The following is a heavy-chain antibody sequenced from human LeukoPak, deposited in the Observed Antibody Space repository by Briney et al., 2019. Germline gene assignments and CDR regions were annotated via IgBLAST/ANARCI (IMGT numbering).Heavy chain of an antibody. J-gene: IGHJ4*02. V-gene: IGHV4-39*01. CDR3: ARLYWTGHFQLLFDY. D-gene: IGHD2-2*01. CDR1: GGPISSYY. Sequence: SETLSLTCTVSGGPISSYYWSWIRQPPGKGLEWIGSIYYSGSTYYNPSLKSRVTISVDTSKNQFSLKLSSVTAADTAVYYCARLYWTGHFQLLFDYWGQGTLVTVSS. CDR2: IYYSGST.